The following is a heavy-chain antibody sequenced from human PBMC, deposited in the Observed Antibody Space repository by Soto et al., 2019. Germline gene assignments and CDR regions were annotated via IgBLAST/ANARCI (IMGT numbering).Heavy chain of an antibody. D-gene: IGHD6-6*01. CDR2: ISSSSIYI. V-gene: IGHV3-21*01. J-gene: IGHJ4*02. CDR1: GFTFSSYS. Sequence: GGSLRLSCAASGFTFSSYSMNWVRQAPGKGLEWVSSISSSSIYIYYADSVKGRFTISRYNAKNSLYLQMNSLRAEDTAVYYCARDIRARINIHYFDYWGQGTLVTVSS. CDR3: ARDIRARINIHYFDY.